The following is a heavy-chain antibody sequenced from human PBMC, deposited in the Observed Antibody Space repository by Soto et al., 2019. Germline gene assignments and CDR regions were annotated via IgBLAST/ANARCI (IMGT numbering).Heavy chain of an antibody. J-gene: IGHJ6*02. V-gene: IGHV3-74*01. CDR2: ISSDGSST. Sequence: EVPLVESGGGLVQPGASLRLSCVASGMTFSNYWIYWVRQAPGKGLEWVSRISSDGSSTKNADFVKGRFTISRDNAKNTLYPQMTRLSVEDMAVYYCVRVTSVFQARMDVWGQGTTVTVSS. CDR3: VRVTSVFQARMDV. D-gene: IGHD2-21*01. CDR1: GMTFSNYW.